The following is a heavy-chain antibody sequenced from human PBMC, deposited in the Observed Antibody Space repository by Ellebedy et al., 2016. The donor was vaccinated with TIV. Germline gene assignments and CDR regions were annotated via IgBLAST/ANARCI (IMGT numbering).Heavy chain of an antibody. CDR2: IHHSGST. Sequence: GSLRLSCSVSGYSISSGHYWGWIRQPPGKGLEWIADIHHSGSTYYNPSLKSRVSISVDTSKNHLSLKLSSVTAADTAVYFCARGSGQYAVYDERWLDPWGQGTLVTVSS. V-gene: IGHV4-38-2*02. J-gene: IGHJ5*02. CDR3: ARGSGQYAVYDERWLDP. D-gene: IGHD5/OR15-5a*01. CDR1: GYSISSGHY.